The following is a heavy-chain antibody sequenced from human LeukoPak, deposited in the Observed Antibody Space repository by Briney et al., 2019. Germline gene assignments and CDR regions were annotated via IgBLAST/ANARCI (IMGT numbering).Heavy chain of an antibody. J-gene: IGHJ4*02. V-gene: IGHV4-4*07. CDR1: GGSISSYY. CDR3: ARVSHPRIAAAGYFDY. D-gene: IGHD6-13*01. Sequence: ETLSLTCTVSGGSISSYYWSWIRQPAGKGLEWIGRIYTSGSTNYNPSLKSRVTMSVDTSKNQFSLKLSSVTAADTAVYYCARVSHPRIAAAGYFDYWGQGTLVTVSS. CDR2: IYTSGST.